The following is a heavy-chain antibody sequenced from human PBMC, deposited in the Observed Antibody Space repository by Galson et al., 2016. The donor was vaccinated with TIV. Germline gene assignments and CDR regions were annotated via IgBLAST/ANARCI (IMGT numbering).Heavy chain of an antibody. J-gene: IGHJ4*02. CDR2: IFDIFGIA. CDR3: SRNGGYSVTGDFDF. D-gene: IGHD5/OR15-5a*01. CDR1: GGIFRTNA. V-gene: IGHV1-69*13. Sequence: SVKVSCKASGGIFRTNAISWVRQAPGQGLEWMGGIFDIFGIANYAQKFQGRVTINADESTRTAYMELSSLRSEDTAVYYCSRNGGYSVTGDFDFWGQGTLVTVSS.